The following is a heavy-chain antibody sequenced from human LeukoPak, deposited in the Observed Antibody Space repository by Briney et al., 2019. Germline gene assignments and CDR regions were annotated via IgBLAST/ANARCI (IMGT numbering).Heavy chain of an antibody. D-gene: IGHD2-15*01. CDR3: AREAVLGIGEFDY. CDR1: GFTFSSYA. Sequence: GRSLRLSCAASGFTFSSYAMHWVRQAPGKGLEWVAVISYDGSNKYYADSVKGRFTISRDNSKNTLYLQMNSLRAEDTAVYYCAREAVLGIGEFDYWGQGTLVTVSS. CDR2: ISYDGSNK. V-gene: IGHV3-30-3*01. J-gene: IGHJ4*02.